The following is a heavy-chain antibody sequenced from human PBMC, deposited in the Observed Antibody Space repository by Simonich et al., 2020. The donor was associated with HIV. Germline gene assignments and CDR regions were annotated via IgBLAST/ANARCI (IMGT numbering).Heavy chain of an antibody. CDR1: GGSFSGYY. V-gene: IGHV4-34*01. CDR2: INHRGST. D-gene: IGHD5-12*01. Sequence: QVHLQQWGAGLLKPSETLSLTCAVYGGSFSGYYWSWIRQPPGKGLEWVGEINHRGSTDDNPSLKGRVTISVDTSKNQFSLKLSSVTAADTGVYSCARRTGYDLDSWGQGTLVTVSS. J-gene: IGHJ4*02. CDR3: ARRTGYDLDS.